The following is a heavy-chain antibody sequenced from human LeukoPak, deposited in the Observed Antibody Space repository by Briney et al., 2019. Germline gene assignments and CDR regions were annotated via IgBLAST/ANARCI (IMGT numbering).Heavy chain of an antibody. V-gene: IGHV3-21*01. Sequence: GGSLRLSCAASGFTFSSYAMSWVRQAPGKGLEWVSSISSSSSYIYYADSVKGRFTISRDNAKNSLYLQMNSLRAEDTAVYYCARDRRCSGGSCYQYYFDYWGQGTLVTVSS. CDR1: GFTFSSYA. CDR2: ISSSSSYI. J-gene: IGHJ4*02. D-gene: IGHD2-15*01. CDR3: ARDRRCSGGSCYQYYFDY.